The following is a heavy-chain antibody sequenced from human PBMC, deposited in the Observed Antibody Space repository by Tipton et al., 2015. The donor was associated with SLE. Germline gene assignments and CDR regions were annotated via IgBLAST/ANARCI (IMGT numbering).Heavy chain of an antibody. CDR1: GFRSPFTDYG. V-gene: IGHV3-33*07. D-gene: IGHD1-26*01. J-gene: IGHJ4*02. CDR2: IWHDGSNK. CDR3: ARLAARERRDY. Sequence: SLRLSCVASGFRSPFTDYGMYWVRQTPGKGLEWVAVIWHDGSNKGYVDSAKGRFIISKDNAKNSLYLEMNSLRAEDTAVYYCARLAARERRDYWGQGTLVTVSS.